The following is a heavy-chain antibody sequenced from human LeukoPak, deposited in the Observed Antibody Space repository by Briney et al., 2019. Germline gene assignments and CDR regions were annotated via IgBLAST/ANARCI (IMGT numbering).Heavy chain of an antibody. CDR1: GVSISSYY. CDR2: IYYSGST. J-gene: IGHJ4*02. CDR3: ARGLYYYDSSGYYY. V-gene: IGHV4-59*01. Sequence: PSETLSLTCTVSGVSISSYYWSWIRQPPGKGLEWIGYIYYSGSTNYNPSLKSRVTISVDTSKNQFSLKLSSVTAADTAVYYCARGLYYYDSSGYYYWGQGTLVTVSS. D-gene: IGHD3-22*01.